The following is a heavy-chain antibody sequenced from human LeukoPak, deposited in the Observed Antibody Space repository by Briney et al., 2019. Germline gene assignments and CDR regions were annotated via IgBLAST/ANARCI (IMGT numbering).Heavy chain of an antibody. CDR1: GGSISSYY. D-gene: IGHD6-13*01. J-gene: IGHJ4*02. CDR3: ASLAAGTGGVIW. Sequence: SETLSLTCTVSGGSISSYYWSWIRQPPGKGLEWIGYIYYSGSTNYNPSLKSRVTISVDTSKNQFSLKLSSVTAADTAVYYCASLAAGTGGVIWWGQGTLVTVSS. CDR2: IYYSGST. V-gene: IGHV4-59*01.